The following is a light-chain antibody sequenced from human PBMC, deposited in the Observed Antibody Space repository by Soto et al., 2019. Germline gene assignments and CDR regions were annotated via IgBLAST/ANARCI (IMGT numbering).Light chain of an antibody. V-gene: IGKV1-27*01. J-gene: IGKJ1*01. CDR3: QHYRSAQMT. Sequence: DIQMTQSPSSLSASVGDRVTITCRASQGVANYLGWYQQKPGKVPKALIYGVSTLQSGVPSRFSGSGSDTDFTLTISSLQPEEAATYYCQHYRSAQMTFGQGTKVEIK. CDR1: QGVANY. CDR2: GVS.